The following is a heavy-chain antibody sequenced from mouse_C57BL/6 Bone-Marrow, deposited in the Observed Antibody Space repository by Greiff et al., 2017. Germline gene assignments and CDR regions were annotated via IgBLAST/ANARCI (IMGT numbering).Heavy chain of an antibody. D-gene: IGHD1-1*01. CDR2: IHPNSGST. CDR3: ARDGFYGSSFFDY. Sequence: QVQLQQPGAELVKPGASVKLSCKASGYTFTSYWMHWVKQRPGQGLEWIGMIHPNSGSTNYNENFKSKATLTVDKSSSTAYMQLISLTSEDSAVYYCARDGFYGSSFFDYWGQGTTLTVSS. J-gene: IGHJ2*01. CDR1: GYTFTSYW. V-gene: IGHV1-64*01.